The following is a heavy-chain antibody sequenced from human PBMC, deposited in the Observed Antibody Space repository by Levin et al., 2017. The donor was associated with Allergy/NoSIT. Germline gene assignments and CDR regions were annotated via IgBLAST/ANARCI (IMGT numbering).Heavy chain of an antibody. CDR2: ISYDGRKT. CDR3: AKDGGRWSGNVHY. J-gene: IGHJ4*02. Sequence: GESLKISCAASGFTFGSYGMHWVRQAPGKGLEWVAVISYDGRKTDYAEPVKGRFTFSRDNSRNTLYLQMNNLRPDDTAVYYCAKDGGRWSGNVHYWGQGTLVTVSS. CDR1: GFTFGSYG. V-gene: IGHV3-30*18. D-gene: IGHD3-3*01.